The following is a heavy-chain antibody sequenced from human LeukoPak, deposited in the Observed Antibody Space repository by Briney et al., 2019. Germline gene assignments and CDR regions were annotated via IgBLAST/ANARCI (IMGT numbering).Heavy chain of an antibody. Sequence: SGPTLVNPTQTLTLTCTFSGFSLSTRGVGVGWIRQPPEKALEWLALIYWNDDKRYSPSLKSRLTITKDTSKNQVVLTMTNMDPVDTATYYCAHLDYYDSSGYYSNLHNWFDPWGQGTLVTVSS. V-gene: IGHV2-5*01. CDR3: AHLDYYDSSGYYSNLHNWFDP. D-gene: IGHD3-22*01. J-gene: IGHJ5*02. CDR1: GFSLSTRGVG. CDR2: IYWNDDK.